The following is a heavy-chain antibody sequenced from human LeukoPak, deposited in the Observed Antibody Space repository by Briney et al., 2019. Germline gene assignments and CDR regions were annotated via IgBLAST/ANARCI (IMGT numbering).Heavy chain of an antibody. CDR2: ISYDGGHQ. D-gene: IGHD3-16*01. J-gene: IGHJ6*02. CDR1: GFTFRNYG. Sequence: QTGGSLRLPCEASGFTFRNYGVHWVRQAPGKGLEWVAVISYDGGHQYSADSVKGRFTLSRDNSKNTVYLQLNSLRAEDTAVYYCAKDRRMMSAYYGMDVWGQGTPVTVSS. CDR3: AKDRRMMSAYYGMDV. V-gene: IGHV3-30*18.